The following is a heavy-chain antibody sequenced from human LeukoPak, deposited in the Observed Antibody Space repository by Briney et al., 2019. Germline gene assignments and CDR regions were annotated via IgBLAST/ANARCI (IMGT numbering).Heavy chain of an antibody. J-gene: IGHJ6*03. CDR2: MNPNNGNT. CDR3: ARLHWESGGIYFYYYMDV. Sequence: ASVKVSCKASGYTFTSYDINWVRQAPGQGLEWMASMNPNNGNTAYARKFQGRVTITRDTSIGTAYLELSALGSEDTAVYYCARLHWESGGIYFYYYMDVWGKGTTVTVSS. CDR1: GYTFTSYD. D-gene: IGHD3-16*01. V-gene: IGHV1-8*01.